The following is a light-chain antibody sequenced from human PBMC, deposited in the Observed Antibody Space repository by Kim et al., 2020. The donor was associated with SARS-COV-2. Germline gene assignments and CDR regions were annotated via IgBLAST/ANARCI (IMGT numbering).Light chain of an antibody. CDR2: AAS. CDR1: QSISSH. V-gene: IGKV1-39*01. CDR3: QQSYITPFT. Sequence: DIQMTQSPSSLSASVGDRVTITCRTSQSISSHLNWYHQKPGRAPKLLIYAASTLQGGVPSRFSGSGSETDFTLTISSLQPEDVATYFCQQSYITPFTFGPGTKVDIK. J-gene: IGKJ3*01.